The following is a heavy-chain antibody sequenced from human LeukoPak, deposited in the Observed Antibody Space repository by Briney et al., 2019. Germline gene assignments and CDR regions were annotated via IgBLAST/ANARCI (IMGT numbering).Heavy chain of an antibody. CDR1: GYSISSGYY. CDR2: IYHSGST. CDR3: ARDYPLGGSIDY. Sequence: KPSETLSLTCTVSGYSISSGYYWGWIRQPPGKGLEWIGSIYHSGSTYYNPSLKSRVTISVDTSKNQFSLKLSSVTAADTAVYYCARDYPLGGSIDYWGQGTLVTVSS. V-gene: IGHV4-38-2*02. J-gene: IGHJ4*02. D-gene: IGHD4-23*01.